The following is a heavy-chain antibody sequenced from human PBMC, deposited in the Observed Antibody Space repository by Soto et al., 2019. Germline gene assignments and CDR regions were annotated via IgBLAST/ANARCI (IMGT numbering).Heavy chain of an antibody. Sequence: QVQLVESGGGVVQPGRSLRLSCAASGFTFSRYPMYWVRQAPGKGLEWVAVITYDGNNKYYADSVKGRFTISRDNAKNTLSLQMNNLRPEDTAVYYCAKGVGSYYFGYWGQGTLVTVSS. CDR3: AKGVGSYYFGY. CDR2: ITYDGNNK. CDR1: GFTFSRYP. D-gene: IGHD1-26*01. J-gene: IGHJ4*02. V-gene: IGHV3-30-3*01.